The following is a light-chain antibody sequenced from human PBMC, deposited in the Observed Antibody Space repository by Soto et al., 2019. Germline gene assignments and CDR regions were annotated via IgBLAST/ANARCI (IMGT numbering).Light chain of an antibody. CDR3: QKYYGIPLT. J-gene: IGKJ3*01. V-gene: IGKV4-1*01. CDR1: QSVLYSSNNKNY. CDR2: WAS. Sequence: DIVLTQSPDSLAVSLGERATINCKSSQSVLYSSNNKNYLAWYQQKPGQPPKLLIYWASTRESGVPDRFSGSGSGTDFPLTISSLQAEDVAVYYCQKYYGIPLTFGPGTKVDIK.